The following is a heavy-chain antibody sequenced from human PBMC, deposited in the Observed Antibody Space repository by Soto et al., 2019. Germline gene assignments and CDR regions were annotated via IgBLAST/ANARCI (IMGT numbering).Heavy chain of an antibody. D-gene: IGHD5-12*01. J-gene: IGHJ4*02. V-gene: IGHV3-23*01. CDR1: GFTFSSYA. CDR2: ISGSGGST. CDR3: AKERIVAGPVIDY. Sequence: EVQLLESGGGLVQPGGSLRLSCAASGFTFSSYAMSWVRQAPGKGLEWVAAISGSGGSTYYADSVKGRFTISRDNSKNTLDLQMITLRAEDTAVYYCAKERIVAGPVIDYWGQGTLVTVSS.